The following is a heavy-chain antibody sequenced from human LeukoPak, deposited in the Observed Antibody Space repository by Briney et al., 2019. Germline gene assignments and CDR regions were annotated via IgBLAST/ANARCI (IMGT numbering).Heavy chain of an antibody. D-gene: IGHD4-17*01. CDR3: ARDTVTAYYYGMDV. V-gene: IGHV3-30-3*01. Sequence: GGSLRLSCAASGFTFSSYAMHWVRQAPGKGLEWVAVISHDGSNKYYADSVKGRFTISRDKSKNTLYLQMNNLRAEDTAVYYCARDTVTAYYYGMDVWGQGTTVTVSS. CDR1: GFTFSSYA. J-gene: IGHJ6*02. CDR2: ISHDGSNK.